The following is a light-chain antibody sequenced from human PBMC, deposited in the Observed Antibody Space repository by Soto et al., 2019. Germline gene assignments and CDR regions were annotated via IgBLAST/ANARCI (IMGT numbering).Light chain of an antibody. J-gene: IGKJ5*01. V-gene: IGKV1-5*03. CDR2: KAS. Sequence: DIQMTQSPSTLSGSVGDRVTITYRASQTISSWLAWYQQKPGKAPKLLIYKASTLKSGVPSRFSGSGSGTEFTLTISSLQPDDFATYYCQHYNSYAYTFGQGTRLEIK. CDR1: QTISSW. CDR3: QHYNSYAYT.